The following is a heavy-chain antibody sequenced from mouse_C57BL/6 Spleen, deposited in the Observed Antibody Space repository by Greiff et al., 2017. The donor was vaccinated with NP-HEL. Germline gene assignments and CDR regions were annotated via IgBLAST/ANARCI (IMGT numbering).Heavy chain of an antibody. Sequence: VKLQQPGAELVKPGASVKLSCKASGYTFTSYWMHWVKQRPGQGLEWIGMIHPNSGSTNYNEKFKSKATLTVDKSSSTAYMQLSSLTSEDSAVYYCARHIRPGWYFDVWGTGTTVTVSS. CDR3: ARHIRPGWYFDV. CDR1: GYTFTSYW. J-gene: IGHJ1*03. V-gene: IGHV1-64*01. CDR2: IHPNSGST.